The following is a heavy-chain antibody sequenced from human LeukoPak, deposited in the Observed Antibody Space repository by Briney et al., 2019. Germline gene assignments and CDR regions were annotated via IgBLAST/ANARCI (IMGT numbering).Heavy chain of an antibody. CDR2: ISAYNGNT. J-gene: IGHJ5*02. Sequence: SVKVSCKASGYTFTSYGISWVRQAPGQGLEWMGWISAYNGNTNYAQKLQGRVTMTTDTSTSTAYMELRSLRSDDTAVYYCARDGELWFGEQYNWFDPWGQGTLVTVSS. CDR1: GYTFTSYG. D-gene: IGHD3-10*01. CDR3: ARDGELWFGEQYNWFDP. V-gene: IGHV1-18*01.